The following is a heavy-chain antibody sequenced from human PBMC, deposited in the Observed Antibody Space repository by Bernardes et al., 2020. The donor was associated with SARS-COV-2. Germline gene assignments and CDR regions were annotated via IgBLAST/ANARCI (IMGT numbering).Heavy chain of an antibody. J-gene: IGHJ5*02. V-gene: IGHV4-34*12. CDR3: ARRRIGVTVWFDA. CDR2: VIDTGST. Sequence: SETLSLTCGVSGGSFEGYFWSWIRQSPKKGLEFIGEVIDTGSTNYNPSLKRRVILSADKSKRQFSLNLSSLTAADNGLYYCARRRIGVTVWFDAWGQGILVTVSS. D-gene: IGHD6-19*01. CDR1: GGSFEGYF.